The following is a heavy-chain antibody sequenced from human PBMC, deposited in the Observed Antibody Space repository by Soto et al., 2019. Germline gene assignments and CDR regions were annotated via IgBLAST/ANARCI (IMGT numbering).Heavy chain of an antibody. J-gene: IGHJ4*02. V-gene: IGHV3-48*03. CDR2: ISGSGRTI. D-gene: IGHD3-22*01. CDR3: ARGDDTSGYYYAFDS. CDR1: GFTFSNYD. Sequence: GSLRLSCEASGFTFSNYDMNWVRQAPGKGLEWVSYISGSGRTIYYADSVKGRFTISRDSAKKSLFLQMNSLRAEDTALYYCARGDDTSGYYYAFDSWGQGTPVTVSS.